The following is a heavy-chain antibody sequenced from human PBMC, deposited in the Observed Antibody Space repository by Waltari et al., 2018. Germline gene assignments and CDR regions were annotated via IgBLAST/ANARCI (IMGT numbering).Heavy chain of an antibody. Sequence: QVQLVQSGAEVKKPGASVKVSCTASGYTTTSYGFAWVRQAPGQGLEWMGWITVYNGNANYAQKVQGRVTMTTDTSTSTAYMELRSLRSDDTAVYYCASFGSRARDFQYWGQGTLVTVSS. CDR2: ITVYNGNA. J-gene: IGHJ1*01. V-gene: IGHV1-18*01. D-gene: IGHD3-3*01. CDR3: ASFGSRARDFQY. CDR1: GYTTTSYG.